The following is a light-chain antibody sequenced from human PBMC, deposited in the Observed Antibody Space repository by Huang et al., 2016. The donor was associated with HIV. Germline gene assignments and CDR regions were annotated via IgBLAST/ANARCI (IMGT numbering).Light chain of an antibody. CDR1: QSVRSNY. J-gene: IGKJ2*01. V-gene: IGKV3-20*01. CDR3: HQYGGSPGT. CDR2: GAS. Sequence: EIVLTQSPGTLSLSPGERATLSCRASQSVRSNYLAWYQKKPGQAPRLLIYGASSRATGSPDRFSGRGSGTDFTLTIGRLEPEDFAVYYCHQYGGSPGTFGQGTKLEIK.